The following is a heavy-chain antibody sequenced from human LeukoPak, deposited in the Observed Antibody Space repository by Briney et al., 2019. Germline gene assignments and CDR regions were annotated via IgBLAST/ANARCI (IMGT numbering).Heavy chain of an antibody. CDR1: GGSISTYF. J-gene: IGHJ2*01. V-gene: IGHV4-59*08. CDR2: IYYSGST. D-gene: IGHD2-21*02. CDR3: ARFTVVTRDWYFDL. Sequence: PSETLSLTCTVSGGSISTYFWSWIRQPPGKGLEWIGYIYYSGSTNYNPSLRGRVTISVDTSKKQFSLNLSSVTAADTAVYFCARFTVVTRDWYFDLWGRGTLVTVSS.